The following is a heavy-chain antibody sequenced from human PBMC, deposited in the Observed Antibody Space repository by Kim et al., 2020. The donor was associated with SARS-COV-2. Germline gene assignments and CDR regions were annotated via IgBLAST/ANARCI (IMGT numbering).Heavy chain of an antibody. J-gene: IGHJ3*02. CDR3: ARTRGFIVPDAFDI. V-gene: IGHV3-21*01. Sequence: ADSVKGRFNISRDNAKNSLYLQMNSLRAEDTAVYYCARTRGFIVPDAFDIWGQGTMVTVSS. D-gene: IGHD2-8*01.